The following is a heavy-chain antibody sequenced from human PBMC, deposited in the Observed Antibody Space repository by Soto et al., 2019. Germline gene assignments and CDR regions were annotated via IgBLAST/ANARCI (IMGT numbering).Heavy chain of an antibody. D-gene: IGHD3-22*01. J-gene: IGHJ1*01. Sequence: QITLKESGPTLVKPTQTLTLTCTFSGFSLSTSGVGVGWIRQPPGKGLEWLALIYWDDDKRYSPSLKSRLTFTKDTSKNQGVLTMTNVDPADTATYYCAHTRAIVVIVAEDEYFQHWGQGTLVTVSS. CDR3: AHTRAIVVIVAEDEYFQH. CDR1: GFSLSTSGVG. CDR2: IYWDDDK. V-gene: IGHV2-5*02.